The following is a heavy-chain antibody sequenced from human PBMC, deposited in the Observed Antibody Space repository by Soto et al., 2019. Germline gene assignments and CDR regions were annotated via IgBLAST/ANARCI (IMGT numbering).Heavy chain of an antibody. D-gene: IGHD3-22*01. CDR2: ISGSGGST. Sequence: GGSLRLSCAASGFTFSSYAMSWVRQAPGKGLEWVSAISGSGGSTYYADSVKGRFTISRDNSKNTLYLQMNSLRAEDTAVYYCAKVTRDTYYYDSTGYFPFDYWGQGGLVTVSS. V-gene: IGHV3-23*01. J-gene: IGHJ4*02. CDR3: AKVTRDTYYYDSTGYFPFDY. CDR1: GFTFSSYA.